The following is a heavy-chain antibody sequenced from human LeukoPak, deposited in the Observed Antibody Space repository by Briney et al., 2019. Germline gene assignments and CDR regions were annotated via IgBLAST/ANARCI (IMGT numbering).Heavy chain of an antibody. D-gene: IGHD1-26*01. CDR1: GFTFSSYS. J-gene: IGHJ4*02. V-gene: IGHV3-21*01. Sequence: GGSLRLSCTASGFTFSSYSMNWVRQAPGKGLEWVSSISSSSSYIYYADSVKGRFTISRDNAKNSLYLQMNSLRAEDTAVYYCAREPTDSGSYYGFDYWGQGTLVTVSS. CDR2: ISSSSSYI. CDR3: AREPTDSGSYYGFDY.